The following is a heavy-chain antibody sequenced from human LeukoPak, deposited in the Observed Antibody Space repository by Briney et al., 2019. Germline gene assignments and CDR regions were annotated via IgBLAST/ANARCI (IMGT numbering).Heavy chain of an antibody. J-gene: IGHJ4*02. Sequence: PSETLSLTCTVSGGSISSDSWSWIRQPPGKGLEWIGYIYYSGSTNYNPSLKSRVTISVDTSKDQFSLKLTSVTAADTAVYYCARIRDYNTSGYYSYYFDYWGRGTLVTVSS. CDR2: IYYSGST. CDR3: ARIRDYNTSGYYSYYFDY. V-gene: IGHV4-59*01. D-gene: IGHD3-22*01. CDR1: GGSISSDS.